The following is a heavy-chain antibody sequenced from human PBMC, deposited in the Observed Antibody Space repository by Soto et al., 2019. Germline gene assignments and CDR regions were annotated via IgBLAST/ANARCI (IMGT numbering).Heavy chain of an antibody. CDR2: ISAGSGNT. Sequence: ASVKVSCKASGYTSTNYGILWVRQAPGQRLERKRWISAGSGNTKYSQKFQGRITMTTDTSTSTAYMELRSLRSDDTAVYYCARVGITIFGVVMYTDYWGQGTLVTVSS. CDR1: GYTSTNYG. V-gene: IGHV1-3*01. D-gene: IGHD3-3*01. J-gene: IGHJ4*02. CDR3: ARVGITIFGVVMYTDY.